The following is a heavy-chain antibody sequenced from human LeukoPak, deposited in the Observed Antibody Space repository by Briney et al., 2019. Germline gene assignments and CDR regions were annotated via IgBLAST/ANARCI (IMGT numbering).Heavy chain of an antibody. V-gene: IGHV3-53*01. Sequence: TGGSLRLSCAASGFTVSSNYMSWVRQAPGKGLEWVSVIYSGGSTYYADSVKGRFTISRDNSKSTLYLQMNSLRVEDTAVYYCARGGGSYYSSYFDYWGQGTLVTVSS. CDR2: IYSGGST. J-gene: IGHJ4*02. CDR3: ARGGGSYYSSYFDY. CDR1: GFTVSSNY. D-gene: IGHD1-26*01.